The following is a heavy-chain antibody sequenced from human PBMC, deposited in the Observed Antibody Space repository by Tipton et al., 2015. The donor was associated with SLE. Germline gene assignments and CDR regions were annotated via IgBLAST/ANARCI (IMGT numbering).Heavy chain of an antibody. CDR2: ISSSSSYT. D-gene: IGHD3-16*02. V-gene: IGHV3-11*06. CDR1: GFTFSDYY. CDR3: ARSYDYVWGSYRQLIDY. J-gene: IGHJ4*02. Sequence: SLRLSCAASGFTFSDYYMSWIRQAPGKGLEWVSYISSSSSYTNYADSVKGRFTISRDNAKNSLYLQMNSLRAEDTAVYYCARSYDYVWGSYRQLIDYWGQGTLVTVSS.